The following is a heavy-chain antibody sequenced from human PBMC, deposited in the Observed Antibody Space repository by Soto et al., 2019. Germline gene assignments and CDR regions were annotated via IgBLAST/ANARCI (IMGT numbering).Heavy chain of an antibody. CDR1: GGSISSYY. J-gene: IGHJ6*02. D-gene: IGHD5-18*01. CDR3: ARDGGYSYGYYYYGMDV. V-gene: IGHV4-59*01. CDR2: IYYSGST. Sequence: SETLSLTCTVSGGSISSYYWSWIRQPPGKGLDCIGYIYYSGSTNCNPSLKSRVTISVDTSKNQFSLKLSSVTAADTAVYYCARDGGYSYGYYYYGMDVWGQGTTVTVSS.